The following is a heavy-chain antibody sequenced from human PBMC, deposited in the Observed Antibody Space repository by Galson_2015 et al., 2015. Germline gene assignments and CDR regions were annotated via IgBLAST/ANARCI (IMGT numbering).Heavy chain of an antibody. CDR1: GFTVSTNY. Sequence: SLRLSCAASGFTVSTNYMTWVRQAPGKGLEWVLVIYASGSTYYADSVKGRFTISRDNSNTLYLQMNSLRVEDTAVYYCARRVGATTVFDYWGQGTLVTVSS. CDR3: ARRVGATTVFDY. CDR2: IYASGST. D-gene: IGHD1-26*01. J-gene: IGHJ4*02. V-gene: IGHV3-53*01.